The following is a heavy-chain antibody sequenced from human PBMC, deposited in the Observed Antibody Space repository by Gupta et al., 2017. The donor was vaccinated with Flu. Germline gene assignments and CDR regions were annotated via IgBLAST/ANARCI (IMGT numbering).Heavy chain of an antibody. CDR1: GFTFTSHG. CDR3: ARGPPDPFGSAWNYYFDY. CDR2: VSRGGTTI. D-gene: IGHD6-19*01. V-gene: IGHV3-48*03. Sequence: DVQLAESGGGLVQPGGSLRLSCAASGFTFTSHGMNWVRQGPGKGLEWVSYVSRGGTTIYYADSVKGRFTISRDNAKNSLFLEMNSLRAEDTAVYYCARGPPDPFGSAWNYYFDYWGQGILVTVSS. J-gene: IGHJ4*02.